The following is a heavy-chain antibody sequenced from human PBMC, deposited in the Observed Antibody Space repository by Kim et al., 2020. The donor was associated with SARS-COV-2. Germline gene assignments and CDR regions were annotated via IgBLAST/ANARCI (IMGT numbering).Heavy chain of an antibody. J-gene: IGHJ4*02. CDR1: GFTFSNHG. CDR2: IWHDGSNK. Sequence: GGSLRLSCAASGFTFSNHGMHWVRQAPGKGLEWVAVIWHDGSNKYYGDSVKGRFTISRDASKNTVFLQMNSLSPEDTAMYYCARDRTGTSGGGLDYWGQGTLVTVSS. D-gene: IGHD1-1*01. V-gene: IGHV3-33*01. CDR3: ARDRTGTSGGGLDY.